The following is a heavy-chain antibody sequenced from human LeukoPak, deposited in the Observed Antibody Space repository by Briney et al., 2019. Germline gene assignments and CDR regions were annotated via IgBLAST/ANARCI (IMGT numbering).Heavy chain of an antibody. CDR3: SKDRLVRGVTPGYFDY. D-gene: IGHD3-10*01. V-gene: IGHV3-23*01. CDR2: ITYSGGST. J-gene: IGHJ4*02. Sequence: GGTLRLSCAASGLTFDRFAMSWVRQAPGKGLEWVSSITYSGGSTYYADSVKGRFTISRDNSKNTLFLQMNSLRVDDSAVYFCSKDRLVRGVTPGYFDYWGQGTLVTVSS. CDR1: GLTFDRFA.